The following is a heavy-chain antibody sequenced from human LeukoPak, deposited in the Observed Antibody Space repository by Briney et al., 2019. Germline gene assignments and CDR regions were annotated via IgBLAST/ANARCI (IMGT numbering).Heavy chain of an antibody. CDR3: AKARTSTGYSSSWADY. CDR2: ISGDGGTT. Sequence: GGSLRLSCAASGFTFDDYAMHWVRQATGKGLEWVSLISGDGGTTYYADSVKGRFTISRDNSKNSLYLQMNSLRTEDTALYYCAKARTSTGYSSSWADYWGQGTLVTVSS. D-gene: IGHD6-13*01. V-gene: IGHV3-43*02. CDR1: GFTFDDYA. J-gene: IGHJ4*02.